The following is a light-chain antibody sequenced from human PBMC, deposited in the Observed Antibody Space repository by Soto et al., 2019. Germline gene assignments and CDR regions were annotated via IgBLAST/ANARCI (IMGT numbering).Light chain of an antibody. CDR3: QQYNDYSGM. Sequence: DIQMTQSPSTLSASVGDRVTITCRASQSISRWLAWHQQKPGKAPRLLIYDASNLQRGVPSRFSGSGSGTEFTLTMTSLQPEDFATYYCQQYNDYSGMFGQGTKVEIK. CDR1: QSISRW. V-gene: IGKV1-5*01. J-gene: IGKJ1*01. CDR2: DAS.